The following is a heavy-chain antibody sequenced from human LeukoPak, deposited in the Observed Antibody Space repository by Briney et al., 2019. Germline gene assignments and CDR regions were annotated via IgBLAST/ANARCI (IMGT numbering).Heavy chain of an antibody. V-gene: IGHV1-24*01. CDR3: ATDLEAARQSLYDY. CDR2: FDPEDGET. CDR1: GYTLTELS. Sequence: ASVKVSCKVSGYTLTELSMHWVRQAPGKGLEWMGGFDPEDGETIYAQKFQGRVTMTEDTSTDTAYMELSSLRSEDTAVYYCATDLEAARQSLYDYWGQGTLVTVSS. D-gene: IGHD6-6*01. J-gene: IGHJ4*02.